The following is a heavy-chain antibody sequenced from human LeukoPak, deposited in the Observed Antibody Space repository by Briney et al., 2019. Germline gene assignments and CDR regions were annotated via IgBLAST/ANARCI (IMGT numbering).Heavy chain of an antibody. CDR1: GGSISSYY. D-gene: IGHD3-3*01. CDR2: IYYSGST. V-gene: IGHV4-59*01. J-gene: IGHJ4*02. Sequence: SETLSLTCTVSGGSISSYYWSWIRQPPGKGLEWIGYIYYSGSTNYNPSLKSRVTTSVDTSKNQFSLKLSSVTAADTAVYYCARERNYETIDYWGQGTLVTVSS. CDR3: ARERNYETIDY.